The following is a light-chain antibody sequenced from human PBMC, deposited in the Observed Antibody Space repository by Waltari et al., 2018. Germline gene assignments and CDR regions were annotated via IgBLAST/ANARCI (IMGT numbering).Light chain of an antibody. Sequence: DIQMTQSPATLSASVGDRVTITCRASQSVTTSLAWYQQKPGKAPKLLMYMASSLEGGVPSRFSGSGSGTEFTLTISSLQPDDFATYYCQQYNNYPITFGGGTKVEIK. CDR2: MAS. J-gene: IGKJ4*01. CDR1: QSVTTS. CDR3: QQYNNYPIT. V-gene: IGKV1-5*03.